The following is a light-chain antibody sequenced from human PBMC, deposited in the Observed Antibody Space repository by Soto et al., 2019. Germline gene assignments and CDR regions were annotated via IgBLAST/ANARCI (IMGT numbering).Light chain of an antibody. J-gene: IGKJ2*01. CDR1: QSVSSSY. Sequence: EIVLTQSPGTLSLSPGERATLSCRASQSVSSSYLAWYQQKPGQPPRLLIYAASSRATGIPDRFSGSGSGTDFTLTISRLEPEDVAVYYCQPYGTSPYTFGQGTKLEIK. CDR2: AAS. CDR3: QPYGTSPYT. V-gene: IGKV3-20*01.